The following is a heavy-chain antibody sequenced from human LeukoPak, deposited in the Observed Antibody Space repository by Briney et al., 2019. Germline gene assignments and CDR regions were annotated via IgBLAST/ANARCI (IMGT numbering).Heavy chain of an antibody. D-gene: IGHD3-9*01. J-gene: IGHJ5*02. CDR3: AAVLRYFDWLSLFDP. Sequence: GGSLRLSCAASGFTFSSYSMNWVRQAPGKGLEWVSSISSSSYIYYAYSVKGRFTISRDNAKNSLYLQMNSLRAEDTAVYYCAAVLRYFDWLSLFDPWGQGTLVTVSS. CDR1: GFTFSSYS. V-gene: IGHV3-21*01. CDR2: ISSSSYI.